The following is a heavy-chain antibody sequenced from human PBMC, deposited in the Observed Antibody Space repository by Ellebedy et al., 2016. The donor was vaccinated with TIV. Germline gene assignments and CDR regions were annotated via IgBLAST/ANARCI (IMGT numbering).Heavy chain of an antibody. Sequence: GESLKISXAASEFTFSSFTMHWVRQAPGRGLEWVANINQDGNEGYYVDSVEGRFTISRDNAKNSLYLQMSSLRADDTAVYFCARVPEGYYFYYGLDVWGQGTTVTVSS. CDR2: INQDGNEG. CDR1: EFTFSSFT. CDR3: ARVPEGYYFYYGLDV. V-gene: IGHV3-7*01. J-gene: IGHJ6*02.